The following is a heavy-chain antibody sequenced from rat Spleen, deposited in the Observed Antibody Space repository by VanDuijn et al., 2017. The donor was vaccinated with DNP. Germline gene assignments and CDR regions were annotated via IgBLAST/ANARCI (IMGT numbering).Heavy chain of an antibody. CDR2: ISPDGDRT. J-gene: IGHJ2*01. D-gene: IGHD1-11*01. CDR3: ARHGRRVFDY. Sequence: EVQLVESGENLVQPGRSLKLSCEASGFTFSNYDMAWVRQAPTKGLEWVALISPDGDRTYYRDSVKGRFTVSRNNAESTLHLQMDSLGSEDMATYYCARHGRRVFDYWGQGVMVTVSS. V-gene: IGHV5S23*01. CDR1: GFTFSNYD.